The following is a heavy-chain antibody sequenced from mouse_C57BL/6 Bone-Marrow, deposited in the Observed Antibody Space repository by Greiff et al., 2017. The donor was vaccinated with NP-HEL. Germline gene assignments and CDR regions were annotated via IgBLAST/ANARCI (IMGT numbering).Heavy chain of an antibody. D-gene: IGHD1-1*01. V-gene: IGHV5-12*01. Sequence: EVKLVESGGGLVQPGGSLKLSCAASGFTFSDYYMYWVRQTPEKRLEWVAYISNGGGSTYYPDTVKGRFTISRDNAKNTLYLQMSRLKSEDTAMYYCARPCGLRGYFDVWGTGTTVTVSS. J-gene: IGHJ1*03. CDR2: ISNGGGST. CDR3: ARPCGLRGYFDV. CDR1: GFTFSDYY.